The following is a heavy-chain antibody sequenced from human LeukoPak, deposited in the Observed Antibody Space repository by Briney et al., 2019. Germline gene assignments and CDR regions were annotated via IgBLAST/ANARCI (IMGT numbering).Heavy chain of an antibody. CDR1: GYTFTSYA. J-gene: IGHJ6*02. V-gene: IGHV1-3*01. D-gene: IGHD6-19*01. CDR3: ARGFRPMTVAGTSGMDV. CDR2: INAGNGNT. Sequence: GASVKVSCKASGYTFTSYAMHWVRQAPGQRLEWMGWINAGNGNTKYSQKFQGRVTITRDTSASTAYMELSSLRSEDTAVYYCARGFRPMTVAGTSGMDVWGQGTTVTVSS.